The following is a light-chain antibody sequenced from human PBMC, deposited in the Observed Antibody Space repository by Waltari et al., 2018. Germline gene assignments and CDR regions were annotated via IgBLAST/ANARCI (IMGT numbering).Light chain of an antibody. CDR3: CSFAGSPPYV. Sequence: QSALTQPRSVSGSPGQSVTISCTGTSSDVGGYDSVFWYQQHPGKAPKLMIYDVNKRPSGVPDRLSGSKSGNTAFLTIYGLQGEDEADYYCCSFAGSPPYVFGTGTKVTVL. CDR1: SSDVGGYDS. J-gene: IGLJ1*01. CDR2: DVN. V-gene: IGLV2-11*01.